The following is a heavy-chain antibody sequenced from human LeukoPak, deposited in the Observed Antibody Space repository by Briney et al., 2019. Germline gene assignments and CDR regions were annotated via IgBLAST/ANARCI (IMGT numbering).Heavy chain of an antibody. Sequence: PSETLSLTCAVYGGSFSGYYWSWIRQPPGKGLEWIGEINHSGSTNYNPSLKSRVTISVDTSKNQFSLKLSSVTAADTAVYYCARAGNDGGIEYWGQGTLVTVSS. CDR3: ARAGNDGGIEY. V-gene: IGHV4-34*01. CDR2: INHSGST. D-gene: IGHD2/OR15-2a*01. J-gene: IGHJ4*02. CDR1: GGSFSGYY.